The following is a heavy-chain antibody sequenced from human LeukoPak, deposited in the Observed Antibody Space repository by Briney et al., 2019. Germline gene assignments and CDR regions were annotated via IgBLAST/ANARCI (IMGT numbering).Heavy chain of an antibody. CDR1: GGSISSYY. CDR3: ARRSGGAPTTFKEPNWFDP. D-gene: IGHD2/OR15-2a*01. Sequence: SETLSLTCTVSGGSISSYYWSWIRQPPGKGLEWIGYIYYSGSTNYNPSLKSRVTISVDTSKNQFSLKLSSVTAADTAVYYCARRSGGAPTTFKEPNWFDPWGQGTLVTVSS. V-gene: IGHV4-59*08. J-gene: IGHJ5*02. CDR2: IYYSGST.